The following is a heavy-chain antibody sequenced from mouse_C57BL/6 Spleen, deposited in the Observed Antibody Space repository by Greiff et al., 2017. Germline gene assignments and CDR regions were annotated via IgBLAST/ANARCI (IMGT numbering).Heavy chain of an antibody. D-gene: IGHD2-2*01. V-gene: IGHV14-1*01. CDR2: IDPEDGDT. CDR3: TTGGLPRGSAMDY. CDR1: GFNIKDYY. Sequence: EVQLQQSGAELVRPGASVKLSCTASGFNIKDYYMHWVKQRPEQGLEWIGRIDPEDGDTEYAPKFQGKATMTADTSSNTAYLQLSSLTSEDTAVYYCTTGGLPRGSAMDYWGQGTSVTVSS. J-gene: IGHJ4*01.